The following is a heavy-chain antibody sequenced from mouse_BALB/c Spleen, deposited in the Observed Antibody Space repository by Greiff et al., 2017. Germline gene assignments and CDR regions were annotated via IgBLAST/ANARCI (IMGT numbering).Heavy chain of an antibody. CDR1: GFTFSSYG. J-gene: IGHJ3*01. D-gene: IGHD1-1*01. CDR2: INSNGGST. V-gene: IGHV5-6-3*01. CDR3: ARDRSGSGVPWFAY. Sequence: DVMLVESGGGLVQPGGSLKLSCAASGFTFSSYGMSWVRQTPDKRLELVATINSNGGSTYYPDSVKGRFTISRDNAKNTLYLQMSSLKSEDTAMYYCARDRSGSGVPWFAYWGQGTLVTVSA.